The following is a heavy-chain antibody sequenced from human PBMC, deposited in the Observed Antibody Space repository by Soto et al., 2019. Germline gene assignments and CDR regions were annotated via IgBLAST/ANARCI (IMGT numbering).Heavy chain of an antibody. CDR1: GGTFSSYA. J-gene: IGHJ4*02. Sequence: GASVKVSCKASGGTFSSYAISWVRQAPGQGLEWMGGIIPIFGTANYAQKFQGRVTITADKSTSTAYMELNSLRAEDTAVYYCAKVRRDFAWLSELDYFHYWGQGTPVTVSS. CDR3: AKVRRDFAWLSELDYFHY. CDR2: IIPIFGTA. D-gene: IGHD3-9*01. V-gene: IGHV1-69*06.